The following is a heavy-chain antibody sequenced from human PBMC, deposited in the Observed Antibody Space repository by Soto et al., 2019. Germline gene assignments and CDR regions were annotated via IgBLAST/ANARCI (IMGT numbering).Heavy chain of an antibody. V-gene: IGHV3-30*03. J-gene: IGHJ1*01. CDR2: ISKDGSHS. CDR1: GFNFRTYG. CDR3: AIGTDYADLGNAEYFHP. Sequence: QVQLVEYGGGVVQPGRSLRLSCAASGFNFRTYGIHWVRQAPGKGLEWVALISKDGSHSYYAHSVKGRFTTSRDNSQNKAFLQVNSLRADDTAVYFCAIGTDYADLGNAEYFHPWGRCTLVTVSS. D-gene: IGHD4-17*01.